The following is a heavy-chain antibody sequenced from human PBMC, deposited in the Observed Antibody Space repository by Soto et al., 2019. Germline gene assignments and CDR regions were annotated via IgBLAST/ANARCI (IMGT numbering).Heavy chain of an antibody. CDR2: INAGNGNT. D-gene: IGHD3-22*01. V-gene: IGHV1-3*01. Sequence: ASVKVSCKASGYTFTSYAMHWVRQAPGQRLEWMGWINAGNGNTKYSQKFQGRVTITRDTSASTAYMELSSLRSEDTAVYYCARSITMIEVALGYWGQGTLVTVSS. CDR3: ARSITMIEVALGY. CDR1: GYTFTSYA. J-gene: IGHJ4*02.